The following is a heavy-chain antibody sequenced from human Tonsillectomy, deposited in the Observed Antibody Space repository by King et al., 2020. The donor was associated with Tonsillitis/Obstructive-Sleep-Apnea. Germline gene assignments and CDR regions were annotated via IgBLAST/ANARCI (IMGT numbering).Heavy chain of an antibody. V-gene: IGHV3-7*03. D-gene: IGHD2-2*01. J-gene: IGHJ4*02. Sequence: VQLVESGGGLVQPGGSLRLSCAASGFTFSSYWMSWVRQAPGKGLEWVANIKQDGSEKYYVDYVKGRFTISRDNAKNSLYLQMNSLRAEDTAVYYCARDNRLGYCTSTSCRPRFDYWGQGTLVTVSS. CDR3: ARDNRLGYCTSTSCRPRFDY. CDR2: IKQDGSEK. CDR1: GFTFSSYW.